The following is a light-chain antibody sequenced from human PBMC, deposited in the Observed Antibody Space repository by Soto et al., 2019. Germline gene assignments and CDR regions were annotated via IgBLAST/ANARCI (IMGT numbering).Light chain of an antibody. Sequence: EIVMTQSPATLSVSPGERATLSCRASQSVRRNLAWYQQKPGQAPRLLIYGASSRATGIPARFSGSGSGTEFTLTISSLQSEDFAVYYCQQYNSWPPTTFGQGTKV. V-gene: IGKV3-15*01. CDR3: QQYNSWPPTT. CDR1: QSVRRN. J-gene: IGKJ1*01. CDR2: GAS.